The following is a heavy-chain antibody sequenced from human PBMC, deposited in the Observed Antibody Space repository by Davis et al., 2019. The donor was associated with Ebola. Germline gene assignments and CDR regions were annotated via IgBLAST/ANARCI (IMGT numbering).Heavy chain of an antibody. CDR1: GGSVGSDY. CDR3: ARHTSYGGKTWFDP. CDR2: ISNGGRT. J-gene: IGHJ5*02. V-gene: IGHV4-59*08. Sequence: SETLSLTCSVSGGSVGSDYWSWIRQSPGKGLEWIAFISNGGRTIYNPSLRGRVTISIDTSENQFSLRLTSVTAADTALYYCARHTSYGGKTWFDPWGQGTLVTVSS. D-gene: IGHD4-23*01.